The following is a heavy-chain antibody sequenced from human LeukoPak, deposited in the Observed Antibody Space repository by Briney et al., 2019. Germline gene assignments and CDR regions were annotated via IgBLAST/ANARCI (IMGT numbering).Heavy chain of an antibody. CDR2: ISSSSSTI. D-gene: IGHD2-2*01. CDR1: GFTFSSYS. J-gene: IGHJ6*02. V-gene: IGHV3-48*02. Sequence: GGSLRLSCAASGFTFSSYSMNWVRQAPGKGLEWVSYISSSSSTIYYADSVKGRFTISRDNAKNSLYLQMNSLRDKDTAVYYCARAEYCSSTSCLYYYGMDVWGQGTTVTVSS. CDR3: ARAEYCSSTSCLYYYGMDV.